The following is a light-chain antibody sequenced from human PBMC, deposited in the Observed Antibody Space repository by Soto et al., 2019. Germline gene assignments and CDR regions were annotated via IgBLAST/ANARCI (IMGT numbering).Light chain of an antibody. J-gene: IGKJ1*01. CDR3: QQYNDWTRT. V-gene: IGKV3-15*01. CDR1: EGVGSS. CDR2: GAS. Sequence: ETVMTQSPATLSVSPGERVTLSCRASEGVGSSLAWYQQKPGQAPRVIIYGASTTAPGIPARFSGSGSGTQFNLTISSLQTEDSAVYQCQQYNDWTRTFGQGTKLDIK.